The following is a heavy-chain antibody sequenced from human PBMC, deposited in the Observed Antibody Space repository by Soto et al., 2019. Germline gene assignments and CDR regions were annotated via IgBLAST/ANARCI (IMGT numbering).Heavy chain of an antibody. J-gene: IGHJ6*02. CDR1: GFTFSSFW. Sequence: PGGSLRLSCAASGFTFSSFWMAWVRQAPGKGLEWVANINQDGSEKYYVDSMKGRFTISRDNAKNSLYLEMNSLRAEDTAVYYCATERELVVVAETTIHYSGMDAWGQGTRVTVSS. D-gene: IGHD2-15*01. V-gene: IGHV3-7*03. CDR3: ATERELVVVAETTIHYSGMDA. CDR2: INQDGSEK.